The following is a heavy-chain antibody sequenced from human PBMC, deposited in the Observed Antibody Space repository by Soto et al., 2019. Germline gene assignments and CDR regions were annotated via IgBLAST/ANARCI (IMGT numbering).Heavy chain of an antibody. CDR2: ISGSGGST. D-gene: IGHD6-6*01. CDR3: AIVHSSASSYSFDY. V-gene: IGHV3-23*01. Sequence: PGGSLRLSCAASGFTFSRYAMSWVRQAPGKGLEWVSAISGSGGSTYYADSVRGRFTISRDNSKNTLDLQVNRLRAEDTAVYYCAIVHSSASSYSFDYWGQGTLVTVSS. CDR1: GFTFSRYA. J-gene: IGHJ4*02.